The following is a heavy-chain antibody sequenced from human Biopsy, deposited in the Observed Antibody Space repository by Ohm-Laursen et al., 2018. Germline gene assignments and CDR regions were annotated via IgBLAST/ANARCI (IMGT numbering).Heavy chain of an antibody. D-gene: IGHD2-15*01. CDR3: GNEVHGRDY. CDR2: INQAGTT. J-gene: IGHJ4*02. CDR1: GKTFSDYQ. V-gene: IGHV4-34*08. Sequence: GTLSLPCAVFGKTFSDYQWSWIRQPPGKGLEWIGQINQAGTTNYNPSLKSPVSISADVSKYEFSLRLTSVTAADTAVYLCGNEVHGRDYWGLGAQVTVSS.